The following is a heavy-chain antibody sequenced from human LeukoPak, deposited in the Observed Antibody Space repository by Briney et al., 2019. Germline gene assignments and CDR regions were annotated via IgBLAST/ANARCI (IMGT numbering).Heavy chain of an antibody. J-gene: IGHJ4*02. D-gene: IGHD1-7*01. Sequence: GGSLRLSCAGSGFIFGSYWMSWVRQAPGKGQEWVANIKPDGGDKYYVESVKGRFTISRDNAKNSLYLQMNSLRVEDTAIYYCARISRRELPCFWGQGTLVTVSS. V-gene: IGHV3-7*03. CDR3: ARISRRELPCF. CDR1: GFIFGSYW. CDR2: IKPDGGDK.